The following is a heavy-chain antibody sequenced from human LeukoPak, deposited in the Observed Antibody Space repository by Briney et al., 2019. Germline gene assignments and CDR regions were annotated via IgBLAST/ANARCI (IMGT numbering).Heavy chain of an antibody. J-gene: IGHJ4*02. Sequence: GGSLRLSCAGSGFSFSSYAMGWVRQAPGKGLEWVSAISHSSSGTYYVDSVKGRFTISRDNSKNTLYMQMNSLRAEDTALYYCVKVINSGYYYYFDYWGQGTLVTVSS. CDR1: GFSFSSYA. V-gene: IGHV3-23*01. CDR2: ISHSSSGT. CDR3: VKVINSGYYYYFDY. D-gene: IGHD3-22*01.